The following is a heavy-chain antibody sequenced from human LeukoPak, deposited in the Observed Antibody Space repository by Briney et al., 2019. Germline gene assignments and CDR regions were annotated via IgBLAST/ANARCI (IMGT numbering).Heavy chain of an antibody. D-gene: IGHD3-16*02. J-gene: IGHJ3*02. CDR2: INPNSGGT. CDR3: ARGQWGWGSLEAFDI. CDR1: GYTFTGYY. Sequence: GESLKISCKGSGYTFTGYYMHWVRQAPGQGLEWMGWINPNSGGTNYAQKFQGWVTMTRDTSISTAYMELSRLRSDDTAVYYCARGQWGWGSLEAFDIWGQGTMVTVSS. V-gene: IGHV1-2*04.